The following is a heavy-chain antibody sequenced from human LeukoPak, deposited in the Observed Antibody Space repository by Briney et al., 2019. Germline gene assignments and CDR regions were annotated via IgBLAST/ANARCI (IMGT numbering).Heavy chain of an antibody. CDR2: INPNSGGT. CDR1: GYTFTGDY. CDR3: ASLAAQGY. J-gene: IGHJ4*02. Sequence: AALNYACKASGYTFTGDYMHWVRQAPRQGLEWMGWINPNSGGTNYAQKFQGRVTMTRDTSISTAYMELSRLRSDDTAVYYCASLAAQGYWGQGTLVTVSS. V-gene: IGHV1-2*02. D-gene: IGHD2-15*01.